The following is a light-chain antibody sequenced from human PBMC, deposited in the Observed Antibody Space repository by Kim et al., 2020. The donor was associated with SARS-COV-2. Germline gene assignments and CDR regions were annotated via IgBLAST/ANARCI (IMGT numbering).Light chain of an antibody. J-gene: IGKJ2*01. CDR3: QQRSNWPGT. Sequence: EIVLTQSPATLSLSPGERATLSCRASQSVSSYLAWYQQKPGQAPRLLIYDASNRATGIPARCSGSGSGTDFTLTISSLEPEDFAVYYCQQRSNWPGTVGQGTKLEI. CDR1: QSVSSY. V-gene: IGKV3-11*01. CDR2: DAS.